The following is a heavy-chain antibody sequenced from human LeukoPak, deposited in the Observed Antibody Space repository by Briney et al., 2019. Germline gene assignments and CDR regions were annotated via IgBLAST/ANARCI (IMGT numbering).Heavy chain of an antibody. CDR1: GGSFSGYY. CDR2: INHSGST. Sequence: SETLSLTCAVYGGSFSGYYWSWIRQPPGKGPEWIGEINHSGSTNYNPSLKSRVTISVDTSKNQFSLKLSSVTAADTAVYYCARASGVQLWYDFWGQGTLVTVSS. CDR3: ARASGVQLWYDF. D-gene: IGHD5-18*01. V-gene: IGHV4-34*01. J-gene: IGHJ4*02.